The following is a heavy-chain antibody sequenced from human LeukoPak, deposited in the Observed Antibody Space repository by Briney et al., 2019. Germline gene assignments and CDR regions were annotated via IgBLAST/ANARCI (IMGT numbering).Heavy chain of an antibody. J-gene: IGHJ5*02. CDR2: INHSGST. D-gene: IGHD6-19*01. V-gene: IGHV4-34*01. CDR1: GGSFSGYY. CDR3: ARGRRGAVAGNWFDP. Sequence: SETLSLTCAVYGGSFSGYYWSWIRQPPGKGLEWIGEINHSGSTNYNPSLKSRVTISVDTSKSQFSLKLSSVTAADTAVYYCARGRRGAVAGNWFDPWGQGTLVTVSS.